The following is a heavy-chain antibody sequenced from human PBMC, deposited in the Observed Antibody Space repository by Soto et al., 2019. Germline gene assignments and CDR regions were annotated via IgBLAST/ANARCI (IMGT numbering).Heavy chain of an antibody. J-gene: IGHJ4*02. CDR3: ARGGRTIFGRYFDY. CDR1: GGSISSGDYY. Sequence: QVQLQESGPGLVKPSQTLSLTCTVSGGSISSGDYYWSWIRQPPGKGLEWIGYIDYSGSTYYNPSLRSRLTISVDTSKNQFSLKLSSVTAADTAVYYCARGGRTIFGRYFDYWGQGTRVTVSS. V-gene: IGHV4-30-4*01. CDR2: IDYSGST. D-gene: IGHD3-3*01.